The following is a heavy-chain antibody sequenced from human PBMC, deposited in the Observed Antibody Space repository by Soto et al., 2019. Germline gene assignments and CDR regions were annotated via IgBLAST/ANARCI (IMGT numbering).Heavy chain of an antibody. V-gene: IGHV3-74*01. Sequence: EVQLVESGGGLVQPGGSLRLSCAASGFTFSNYWMHWVRQDPGKGLVWVSRINSDGSSTSYADSVKGRFTISRDNAKNPLYLQMNSLRAEDTAVYYCARGGDFWTGYSGGENWFDPWGQGTLVTVSS. CDR2: INSDGSST. D-gene: IGHD3-3*01. CDR1: GFTFSNYW. J-gene: IGHJ5*02. CDR3: ARGGDFWTGYSGGENWFDP.